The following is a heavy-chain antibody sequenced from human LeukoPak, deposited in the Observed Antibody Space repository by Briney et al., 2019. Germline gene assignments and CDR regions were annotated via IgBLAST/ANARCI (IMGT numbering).Heavy chain of an antibody. CDR3: AKGFCGGDCSIDY. D-gene: IGHD2-21*02. J-gene: IGHJ4*02. CDR2: ISWDGGST. CDR1: GFTFDDYT. V-gene: IGHV3-43*01. Sequence: GGSLRLSCAASGFTFDDYTMHWVRQAPGKGLEWVSLISWDGGSTYYADSVKGRFTISRDNSKSSLYLQMNSLRTEDTALYYCAKGFCGGDCSIDYWGQGTLVTVSS.